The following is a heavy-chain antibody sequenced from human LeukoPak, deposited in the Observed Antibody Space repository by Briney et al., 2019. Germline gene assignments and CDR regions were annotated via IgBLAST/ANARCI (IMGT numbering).Heavy chain of an antibody. D-gene: IGHD3-10*01. CDR2: INSDGINT. Sequence: GGSLRLSCAASGFTFSNYWMHWVRQAPGKGLVWVSRINSDGINTSYADSVKGRFTISRDNSKNTLYLQMNSLSAEDTAVFYCARARKSGGITMLRGGKDRGWYDPGGLGTLVTVSS. J-gene: IGHJ5*02. V-gene: IGHV3-74*01. CDR1: GFTFSNYW. CDR3: ARARKSGGITMLRGGKDRGWYDP.